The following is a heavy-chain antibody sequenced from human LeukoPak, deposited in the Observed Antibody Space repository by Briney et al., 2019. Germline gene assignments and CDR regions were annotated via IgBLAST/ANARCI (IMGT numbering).Heavy chain of an antibody. Sequence: GGSLRLSCATSGFTFSTYGMNWVRQAPGKGLEGVSGISFSGGITAHADSVKGRFTISRDNSKNILYLQMNSLRGEDTAVYYCAKRGSTSGSLQGDYDYWGLGTLVTVSS. CDR2: ISFSGGIT. V-gene: IGHV3-23*01. CDR3: AKRGSTSGSLQGDYDY. CDR1: GFTFSTYG. J-gene: IGHJ4*02. D-gene: IGHD2-2*01.